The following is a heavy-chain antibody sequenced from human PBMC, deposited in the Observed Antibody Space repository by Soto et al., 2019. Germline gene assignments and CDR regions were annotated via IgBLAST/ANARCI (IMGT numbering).Heavy chain of an antibody. CDR3: ASLDDSSGYYLAFDI. J-gene: IGHJ3*02. D-gene: IGHD3-22*01. Sequence: ASVKVSCKASGYTFTSYGISWVRQAPGQGLEWMGWISAYNGNTNYAQKLQGRVTMTTDTSTSTAYMELRSLRSDDTAAYYCASLDDSSGYYLAFDIWGQGTMVTVSS. CDR2: ISAYNGNT. V-gene: IGHV1-18*01. CDR1: GYTFTSYG.